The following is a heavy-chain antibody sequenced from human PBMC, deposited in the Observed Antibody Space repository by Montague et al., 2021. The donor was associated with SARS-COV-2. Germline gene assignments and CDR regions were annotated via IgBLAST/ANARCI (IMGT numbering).Heavy chain of an antibody. J-gene: IGHJ4*02. CDR1: GGSISTFSFY. V-gene: IGHV4-61*02. Sequence: TLSLTCTVSGGSISTFSFYCIWIPQPAGTGLDWIGLIYPGGNTNHNPSLKSRVTIEVDTSNNQFSLKLSSVTAADTSVYYCASVYPATYYFDYWGRGTLVTVSS. CDR2: IYPGGNT. CDR3: ASVYPATYYFDY. D-gene: IGHD3-16*01.